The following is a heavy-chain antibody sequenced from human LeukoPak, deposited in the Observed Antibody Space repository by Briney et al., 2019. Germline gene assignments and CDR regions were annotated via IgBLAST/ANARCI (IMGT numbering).Heavy chain of an antibody. J-gene: IGHJ4*02. Sequence: ASVKVSCKASGYTFTGYYMHWVRQAPGQGLEWMGWINPNSGGTNYAQKFQGRVTMTRDTSISTAYMELSRLRSDDTAVYYCARGYCSSISCYVDYWGQGTLVTVSS. D-gene: IGHD2-2*01. CDR1: GYTFTGYY. CDR2: INPNSGGT. V-gene: IGHV1-2*02. CDR3: ARGYCSSISCYVDY.